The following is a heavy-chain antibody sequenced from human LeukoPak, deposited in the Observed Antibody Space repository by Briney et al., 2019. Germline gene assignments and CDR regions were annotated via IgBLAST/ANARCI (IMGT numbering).Heavy chain of an antibody. CDR2: ISSRSSYI. Sequence: GGSLRLSCVGTGFTFSTYRMNWVRQAPGKGLEWVSSISSRSSYIYYADSVKGRITISRDNAKNSLYLQMNSLRVEDTAVYYCARDKGVYFDYWGQGTLVTVSS. CDR3: ARDKGVYFDY. V-gene: IGHV3-21*01. J-gene: IGHJ4*02. CDR1: GFTFSTYR.